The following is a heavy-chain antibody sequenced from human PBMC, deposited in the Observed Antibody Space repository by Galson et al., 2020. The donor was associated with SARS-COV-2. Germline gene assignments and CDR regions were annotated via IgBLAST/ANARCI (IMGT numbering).Heavy chain of an antibody. Sequence: SETLSLTCTVSGGSMNSGSSYWSWIRQPAGKGLEWIGRMSPSGGTNYNPYLQSRVTITVDTSKNQFSLKLTSVTAADTAVYYCARDWGSGRYYWFDPWGQGTLVTVSS. V-gene: IGHV4-61*02. J-gene: IGHJ5*02. CDR2: MSPSGGT. D-gene: IGHD3-10*01. CDR3: ARDWGSGRYYWFDP. CDR1: GGSMNSGSSY.